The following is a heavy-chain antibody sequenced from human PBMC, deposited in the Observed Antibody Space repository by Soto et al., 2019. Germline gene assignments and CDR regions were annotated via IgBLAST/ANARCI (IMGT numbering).Heavy chain of an antibody. CDR2: ISYDGNNK. Sequence: QVNLVESGGGVVQPGRSPRLSCEASGFIFSDFGMHWVRQAPGKGLEWVAVISYDGNNKYYAQSVKGRFTISRDNSKNTLFLNMDSLRPEDTAVYHCVKGDLDTAVVNSPDAFDFWGPGTMVTVS. D-gene: IGHD5-18*01. CDR3: VKGDLDTAVVNSPDAFDF. V-gene: IGHV3-30*18. CDR1: GFIFSDFG. J-gene: IGHJ3*01.